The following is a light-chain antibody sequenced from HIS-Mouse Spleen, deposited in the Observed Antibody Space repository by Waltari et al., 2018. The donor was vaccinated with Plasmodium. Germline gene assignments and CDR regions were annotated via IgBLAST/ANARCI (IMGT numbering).Light chain of an antibody. CDR1: RSNIGNNY. Sequence: QSVLTQPPSVSAAPGQTVTISCSGSRSNIGNNYVSWYQHLPGTAPKLLIYDNNKRPSGIPDRFSGSKSGTSATLGITGLQTGDEADYYCGTWDSSLSAGVFGGGTKLTVL. J-gene: IGLJ3*02. V-gene: IGLV1-51*01. CDR3: GTWDSSLSAGV. CDR2: DNN.